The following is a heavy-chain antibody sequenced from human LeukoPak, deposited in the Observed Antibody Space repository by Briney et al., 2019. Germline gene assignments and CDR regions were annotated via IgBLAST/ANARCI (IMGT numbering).Heavy chain of an antibody. CDR2: IYYSGST. J-gene: IGHJ5*02. V-gene: IGHV4-39*01. D-gene: IGHD3-22*01. CDR1: GGSISSSSYY. Sequence: SETLSLTCTVSGGSISSSSYYWGWIRLPPGKGLEWIGSIYYSGSTYYNPSLKSRVTISVDTSKNQFSLKLSSVTAADTAVYYCARHYYDPTSGNWFDPWGQGTLVTVSS. CDR3: ARHYYDPTSGNWFDP.